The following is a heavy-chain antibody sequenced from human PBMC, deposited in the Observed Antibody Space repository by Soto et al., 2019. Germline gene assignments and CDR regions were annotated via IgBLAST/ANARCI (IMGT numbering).Heavy chain of an antibody. V-gene: IGHV3-66*01. CDR2: ISPAGDT. CDR3: ARDPPGSGSYSYDY. Sequence: EVQLVESGGGLVQPGGSLRLSCAASGITVSNNYMSWFRQAPGKGLEWVSAISPAGDTYYADSVKGRFTISRDNSKNTPYFQMNSLRAEDTAVYYCARDPPGSGSYSYDYWGQGTLVTVSS. D-gene: IGHD3-10*01. J-gene: IGHJ4*02. CDR1: GITVSNNY.